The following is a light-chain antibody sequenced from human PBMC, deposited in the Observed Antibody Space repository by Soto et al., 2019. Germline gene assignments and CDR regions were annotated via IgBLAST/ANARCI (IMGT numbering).Light chain of an antibody. J-gene: IGKJ2*02. CDR1: QSVSSSY. CDR3: QQYGSSPGT. Sequence: EIVLTQSPGTLSLSPGERATLSCRASQSVSSSYLAWYQQKPGQAPRLLIYGASSSATGIPDRFSGSGSGTDFTLTISSLEPEDFAVYYCQQYGSSPGTFGQGTKLEIK. V-gene: IGKV3-20*01. CDR2: GAS.